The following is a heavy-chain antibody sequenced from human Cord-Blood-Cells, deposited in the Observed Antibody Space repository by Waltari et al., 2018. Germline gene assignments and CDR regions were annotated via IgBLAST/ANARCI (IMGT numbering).Heavy chain of an antibody. D-gene: IGHD2-15*01. J-gene: IGHJ6*02. CDR2: ISSNGGSK. V-gene: IGHV3-23*04. CDR3: AKDTDIVVVVAAIPVGGMDV. Sequence: EVQLVASGGGLVKPGGSRRLSCAASGFTFSSNAMRWVRRAPAKGREWVSAISSNGGSKYCTDSVKDRFTISRDNSKNTLYLQMNSLRAEDTAVYYCAKDTDIVVVVAAIPVGGMDVWGQGTTVTVAS. CDR1: GFTFSSNA.